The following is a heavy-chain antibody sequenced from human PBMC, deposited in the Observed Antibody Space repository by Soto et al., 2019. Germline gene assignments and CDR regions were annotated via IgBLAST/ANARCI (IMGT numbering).Heavy chain of an antibody. V-gene: IGHV4-4*07. J-gene: IGHJ5*02. CDR1: GASIISYF. CDR3: AREAGPDRWFDP. CDR2: ISTSGTT. D-gene: IGHD6-19*01. Sequence: PSETLSLTCTFSGASIISYFWTWIRQPAGKALDWIGRISTSGTTNYNPSLKSRVTMSVDTSKNHFSLNLSSVTAADTAVYYCAREAGPDRWFDPWGQGTLVTVSS.